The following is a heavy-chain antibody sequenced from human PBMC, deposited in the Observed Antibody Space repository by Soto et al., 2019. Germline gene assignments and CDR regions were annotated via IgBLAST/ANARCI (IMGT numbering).Heavy chain of an antibody. Sequence: SETLSLTCAVSGGSISSSRFYWGWIRQLPGKGLEWIGSIYYSGSTYYNPSLKSRVTISVDTSKNQFSLKLSSVTAADTAVYYCARSHSSSWYALTYYGMDVWGQGTTVS. CDR3: ARSHSSSWYALTYYGMDV. CDR1: GGSISSSRFY. V-gene: IGHV4-39*01. D-gene: IGHD6-13*01. J-gene: IGHJ6*02. CDR2: IYYSGST.